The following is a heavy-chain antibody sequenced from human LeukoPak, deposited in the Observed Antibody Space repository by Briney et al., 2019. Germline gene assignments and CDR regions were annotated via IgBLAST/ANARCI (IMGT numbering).Heavy chain of an antibody. CDR3: ARDVRNYDILTGYFSYYMDV. J-gene: IGHJ6*03. Sequence: SETLSLTCTVSGGSISSSSYYWGWIRQLPGKGLEWIGSIYYSGSTYYNPSLKSRVTISVDTSKNQFSLKLSSVTAADTAVYYCARDVRNYDILTGYFSYYMDVWGKGTTVTVSS. CDR2: IYYSGST. V-gene: IGHV4-39*07. CDR1: GGSISSSSYY. D-gene: IGHD3-9*01.